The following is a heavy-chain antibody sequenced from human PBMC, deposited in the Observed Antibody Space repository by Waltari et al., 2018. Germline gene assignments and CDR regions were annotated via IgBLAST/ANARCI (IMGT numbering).Heavy chain of an antibody. V-gene: IGHV3-7*01. CDR1: GFTFRSDW. D-gene: IGHD3-22*01. CDR2: IKQDGSDK. Sequence: EVQLVESGGGLVQPGGSLRLACAAYGFTFRSDWMSWVRRAPGKGLVWVANIKQDGSDKYELASVKGRFTISRDNAKNSLYLQMNSLIVEDTAIYYCARLNWDVVKAFDYWGQGTLVTVSS. J-gene: IGHJ4*02. CDR3: ARLNWDVVKAFDY.